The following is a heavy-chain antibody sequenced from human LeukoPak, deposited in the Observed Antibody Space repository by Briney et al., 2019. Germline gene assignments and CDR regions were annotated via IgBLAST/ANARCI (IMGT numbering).Heavy chain of an antibody. CDR1: GGSFSGYY. V-gene: IGHV4-34*01. D-gene: IGHD5-24*01. CDR2: INHSGST. CDR3: ARAEEMATRPFDY. J-gene: IGHJ4*02. Sequence: SETLSLTCAVYGGSFSGYYWSWIRQPPGKGLEWIGEINHSGSTNYNPSLKSRVTISVDTSKNQFSLKLSSVTAADTAVYYCARAEEMATRPFDYWGQGTLVTVSS.